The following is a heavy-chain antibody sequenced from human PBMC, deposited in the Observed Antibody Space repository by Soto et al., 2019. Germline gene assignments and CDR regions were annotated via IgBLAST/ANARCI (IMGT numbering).Heavy chain of an antibody. Sequence: QPGGSLRLSCAASGFAVSSSYMMWVRQAPGKGLECISVTYTDGSTHYADSVKDRFTISRDDSRNTLYLQMNSLRAEDTAVYYCARAPPITSDYYLDDWGQGPTFTVSS. D-gene: IGHD1-20*01. CDR3: ARAPPITSDYYLDD. CDR1: GFAVSSSY. J-gene: IGHJ6*03. V-gene: IGHV3-53*01. CDR2: TYTDGST.